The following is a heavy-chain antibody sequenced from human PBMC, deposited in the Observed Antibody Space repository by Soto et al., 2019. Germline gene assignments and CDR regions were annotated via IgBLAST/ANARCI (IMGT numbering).Heavy chain of an antibody. CDR1: GYSIISGYH. CDR2: IYHSGST. D-gene: IGHD5-12*01. J-gene: IGHJ4*02. Sequence: LSLTCGVSGYSIISGYHWGWIRQPPGKGLEWIGNIYHSGSTYYNPSLKSRVTISVDTSKNQFSVKMTSVTAADTAVYYCARVTYDSADYWGQGVLVTVSS. CDR3: ARVTYDSADY. V-gene: IGHV4-38-2*01.